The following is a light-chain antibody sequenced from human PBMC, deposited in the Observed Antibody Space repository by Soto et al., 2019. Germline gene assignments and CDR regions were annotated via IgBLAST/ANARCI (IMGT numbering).Light chain of an antibody. J-gene: IGKJ5*01. CDR1: QSVSSSY. Sequence: EIFMTQSPATLSVSQGERATLSCRASQSVSSSYLAWYQQKPGQAPRLLIYDASNRATGIPARFSGSGSGTDFTLTISSLEPEDFAVYYCQQRSNWPWTFGQGTRLEI. CDR3: QQRSNWPWT. CDR2: DAS. V-gene: IGKV3D-20*02.